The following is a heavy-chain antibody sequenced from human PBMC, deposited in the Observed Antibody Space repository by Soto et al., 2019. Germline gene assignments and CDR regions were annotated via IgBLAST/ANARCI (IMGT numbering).Heavy chain of an antibody. D-gene: IGHD2-21*01. CDR3: TRGGDAYKNGH. Sequence: QVQLQESGPGLVKPSETVSLTCTVPGGSVNISTYYWSWIRQPPGKGLEWIGFIHYSGSTNDNPSLKSRVTMSVDTAKNQFSLKLTSVNAADTAVYFCTRGGDAYKNGHWGQGTLVTVSS. CDR2: IHYSGST. CDR1: GGSVNISTYY. V-gene: IGHV4-61*01. J-gene: IGHJ4*02.